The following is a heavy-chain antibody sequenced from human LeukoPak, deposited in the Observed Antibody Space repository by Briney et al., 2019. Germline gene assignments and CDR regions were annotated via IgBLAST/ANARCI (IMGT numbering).Heavy chain of an antibody. CDR1: DGSISSSSYY. J-gene: IGHJ4*02. CDR2: VNHGGTT. CDR3: ARVVYGDSSKDFDY. V-gene: IGHV4-39*07. Sequence: SETLSLTCTVSDGSISSSSYYWSWIRQPPGRGLEWIGEVNHGGTTNYNPSLKSRVIISADTSKNQFSLKLNSVTAADTAVYYCARVVYGDSSKDFDYWGQGTLVTVSS. D-gene: IGHD4-17*01.